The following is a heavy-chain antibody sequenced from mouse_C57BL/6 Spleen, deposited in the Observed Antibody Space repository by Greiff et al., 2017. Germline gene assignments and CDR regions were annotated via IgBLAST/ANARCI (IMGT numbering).Heavy chain of an antibody. Sequence: EVKVVESGPGLAKPSQTLSLTCSVTGYSITSDYWNWIRKFPGNKLEYMGYISERGSTYYNPSLKSRISITLDPSKNQYYLQLNSLTTEDTATYYCASSYDGYPAWFAYWGQGTLVTVSA. CDR2: ISERGST. CDR1: GYSITSDY. CDR3: ASSYDGYPAWFAY. J-gene: IGHJ3*01. V-gene: IGHV3-8*01. D-gene: IGHD2-3*01.